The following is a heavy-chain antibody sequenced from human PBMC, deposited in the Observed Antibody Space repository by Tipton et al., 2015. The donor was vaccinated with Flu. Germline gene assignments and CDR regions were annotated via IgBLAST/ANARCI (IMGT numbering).Heavy chain of an antibody. V-gene: IGHV3-7*04. D-gene: IGHD2-21*02. CDR3: VRGTSATVTDDFDY. J-gene: IGHJ4*02. CDR1: GFTFSDYW. CDR2: IKQDGSES. Sequence: LSLTCAASGFTFSDYWMAWVRQAPGKGLEWVANIKQDGSESYYVDSVKGRFTISRDNAKNSLYLQMNDLSAEDTAVYHCVRGTSATVTDDFDYWGQGTLVTVSS.